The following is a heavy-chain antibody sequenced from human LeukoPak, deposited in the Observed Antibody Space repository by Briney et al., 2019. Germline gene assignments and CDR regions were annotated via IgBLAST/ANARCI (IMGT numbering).Heavy chain of an antibody. Sequence: GGSLRLSCAASGFTFSSYAMSWVRQAPGKGLEWVSAISGSGGSTYYAGSVKGRVTISRDNSKNTLYLQMNSLRAGDTAVYYCAKVGSGSYFDYWGQGTLVTVSS. CDR1: GFTFSSYA. CDR3: AKVGSGSYFDY. D-gene: IGHD3-10*01. V-gene: IGHV3-23*01. CDR2: ISGSGGST. J-gene: IGHJ4*02.